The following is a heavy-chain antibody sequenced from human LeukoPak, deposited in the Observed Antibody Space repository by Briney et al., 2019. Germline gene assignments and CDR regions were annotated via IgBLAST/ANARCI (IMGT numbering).Heavy chain of an antibody. J-gene: IGHJ5*02. CDR2: ISSSSSYI. V-gene: IGHV3-21*01. CDR3: ATLTAANNWFDP. D-gene: IGHD6-13*01. CDR1: GFTFSSYS. Sequence: GGSLRLSCAASGFTFSSYSMNWVRQAPGKGLEWVSSISSSSSYIYYADSVKGRFTISRDNAKNSLYLQMNSLRAEDTAVYYCATLTAANNWFDPWGQGTLVTVSP.